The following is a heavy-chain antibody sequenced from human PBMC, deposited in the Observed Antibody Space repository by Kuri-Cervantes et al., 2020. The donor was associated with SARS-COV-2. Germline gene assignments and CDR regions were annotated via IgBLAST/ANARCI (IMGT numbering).Heavy chain of an antibody. V-gene: IGHV4-61*01. CDR1: GGSVSSGSYY. Sequence: SCTVSGGSVSSGSYYWSWIRQPPGKGLEWIGYIYYSGSTNYNPSLKSRVTISVDTSKNQFSLKLSSVTAADTAVYYCAGSSKYYYYMDVWGKGTTVTVSS. CDR3: AGSSKYYYYMDV. D-gene: IGHD2-2*01. CDR2: IYYSGST. J-gene: IGHJ6*03.